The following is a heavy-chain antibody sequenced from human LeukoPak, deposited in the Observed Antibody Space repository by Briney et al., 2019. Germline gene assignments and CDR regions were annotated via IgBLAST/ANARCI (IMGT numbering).Heavy chain of an antibody. D-gene: IGHD2-2*01. CDR2: IYTSGST. V-gene: IGHV4-4*07. J-gene: IGHJ6*02. CDR3: ARGQYQLLSDYYYYYGMDV. Sequence: PSETLSLTCTVSGGSISSSYWSWIRQPAGKGLEWIGRIYTSGSTNYNPSLKTRVTMSVDTSKIQFSLKLSSVSAADTAVYYCARGQYQLLSDYYYYYGMDVWGQGTTVTVSS. CDR1: GGSISSSY.